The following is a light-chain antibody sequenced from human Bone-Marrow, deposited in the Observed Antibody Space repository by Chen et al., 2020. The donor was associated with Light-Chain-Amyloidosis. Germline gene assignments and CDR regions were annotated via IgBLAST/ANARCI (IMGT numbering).Light chain of an antibody. J-gene: IGLJ1*01. CDR2: EVT. CDR1: SSTVGGYHH. Sequence: QSALTQPASVSGSPGQSXXISXXGTSSTVGGYHHVSMYQKPPDKPPQHMIYEVTNRTSLVPDSFSGSKSDNTXXLTXSXLQTDDEADXFCSSXTITNTLVFGSGTRVTVL. V-gene: IGLV2-14*01. CDR3: SSXTITNTLV.